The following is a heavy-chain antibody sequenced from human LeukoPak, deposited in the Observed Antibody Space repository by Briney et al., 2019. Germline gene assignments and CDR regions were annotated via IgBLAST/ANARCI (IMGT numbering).Heavy chain of an antibody. CDR3: ARLSDDSSGYYYVDY. D-gene: IGHD3-22*01. Sequence: SETLSLTCTVSGGSISSGGFYWNWIRQHPGKGLEWIGYIYYSGIAYYNPSLKSRVTISLDTSMNQFSLKLSSVTDADTAVYYCARLSDDSSGYYYVDYWGQGTLVTVSS. CDR2: IYYSGIA. CDR1: GGSISSGGFY. J-gene: IGHJ4*02. V-gene: IGHV4-31*03.